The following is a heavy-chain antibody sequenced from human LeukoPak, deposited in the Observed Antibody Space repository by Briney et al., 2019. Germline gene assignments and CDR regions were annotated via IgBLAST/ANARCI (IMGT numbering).Heavy chain of an antibody. CDR2: IYISGST. D-gene: IGHD2-15*01. V-gene: IGHV4-59*10. CDR1: GGSFSGYY. CDR3: ARVGYCSGGSC. J-gene: IGHJ3*01. Sequence: SETLSLTCAVYGGSFSGYYWSWIRQPAGKGLEWIARIYISGSTNYNPSLKSRVTISVDTSKNQFSLKLSSVTAADTAVYYCARVGYCSGGSCWGQGTMVTVSS.